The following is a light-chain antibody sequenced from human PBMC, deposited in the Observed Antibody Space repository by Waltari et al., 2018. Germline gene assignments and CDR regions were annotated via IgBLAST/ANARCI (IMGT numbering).Light chain of an antibody. J-gene: IGKJ4*01. CDR2: WAS. Sequence: DIVMTQSPDSLAVSLDERAALTCKSSQSVLYSSNNKNYLAWYQQKPGQPPKLLIYWASTRESGVPDRFSGSGSGTDFTLTISSLQAEDVAVYYCQQYYSSPLTFGGGTKVEIK. V-gene: IGKV4-1*01. CDR1: QSVLYSSNNKNY. CDR3: QQYYSSPLT.